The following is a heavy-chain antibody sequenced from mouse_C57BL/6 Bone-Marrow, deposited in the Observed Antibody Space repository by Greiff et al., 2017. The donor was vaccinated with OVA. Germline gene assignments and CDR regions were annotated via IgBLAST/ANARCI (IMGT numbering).Heavy chain of an antibody. Sequence: VKLQESGPELVKPGASVKISCKASGYTFTDYYINWLKQRPGQGLEWIGWIFPGSGSTYYNEKFKGKATLTVDKSSSTAYMLLSSLTYEDCADYFCASSFYGNHARDYWGQGTSVTVSS. CDR1: GYTFTDYY. J-gene: IGHJ4*01. V-gene: IGHV1-75*01. CDR2: IFPGSGST. D-gene: IGHD2-1*01. CDR3: ASSFYGNHARDY.